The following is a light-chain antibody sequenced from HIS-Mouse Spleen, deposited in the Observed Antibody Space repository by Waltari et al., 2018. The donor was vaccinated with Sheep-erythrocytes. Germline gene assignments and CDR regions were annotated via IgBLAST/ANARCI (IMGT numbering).Light chain of an antibody. Sequence: QSALTQPASVSGSPGQSITISCTGTSSDVGGYNYVPWYQQHPGKAPKRMIYEVSNRPSWVSNRFSGSKSGNTASLTISGLQAEDEADYYCSSYTSSSTWVFGGGTKLTVL. J-gene: IGLJ3*02. CDR3: SSYTSSSTWV. CDR2: EVS. V-gene: IGLV2-14*01. CDR1: SSDVGGYNY.